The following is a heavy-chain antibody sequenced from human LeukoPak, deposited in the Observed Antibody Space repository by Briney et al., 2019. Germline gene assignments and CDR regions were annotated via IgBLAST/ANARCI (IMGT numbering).Heavy chain of an antibody. CDR1: GFTFSSYT. Sequence: PGRSLRLSCAASGFTFSSYTLHWVRQAPGKGLEWVAVISDDGDNKYYADSVKGRFAISRDNSKNTLYLQMNSLRAEDTAVYYCARGSVWGPDVFDIWGQGTMVTVSS. J-gene: IGHJ3*02. V-gene: IGHV3-30*09. CDR2: ISDDGDNK. D-gene: IGHD3-16*01. CDR3: ARGSVWGPDVFDI.